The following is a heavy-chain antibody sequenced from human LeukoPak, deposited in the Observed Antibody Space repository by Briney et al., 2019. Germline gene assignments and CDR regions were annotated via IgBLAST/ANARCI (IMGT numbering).Heavy chain of an antibody. D-gene: IGHD3-22*01. CDR1: GYSISSGYY. J-gene: IGHJ4*02. Sequence: SETLSLTCTVSGYSISSGYYWGWIRQPPGKGLEWIGSIYHSGSTYYNPSLKSRVTISVDTSKNQFSLKLSSVTAADTAVYYCARHGSVSSGALVWGQGTLVTVSS. CDR3: ARHGSVSSGALV. V-gene: IGHV4-38-2*02. CDR2: IYHSGST.